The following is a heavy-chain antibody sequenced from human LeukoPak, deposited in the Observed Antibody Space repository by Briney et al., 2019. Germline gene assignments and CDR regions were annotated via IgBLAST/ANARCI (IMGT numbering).Heavy chain of an antibody. CDR2: IYTSGST. CDR3: AREFSIRYYYYMDV. J-gene: IGHJ6*03. V-gene: IGHV4-4*07. Sequence: SETLSLTCTVSGGSISSYYWSWIRQPAGKGLEWIGRIYTSGSTNYNPSLKSRVTMSVDTSKNQFSLKLSSVTAADTAVYYCAREFSIRYYYYMDVWGKGTTVTVSS. CDR1: GGSISSYY.